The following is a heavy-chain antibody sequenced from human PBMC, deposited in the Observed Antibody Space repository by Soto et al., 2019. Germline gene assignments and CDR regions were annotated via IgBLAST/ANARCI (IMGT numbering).Heavy chain of an antibody. Sequence: SVKVSCKASGGTFSSYAISWVRQAPGQGLEWMGGIIPIFGTANYAQKFQGRVTITADESTSTAYMELSSLRSEDTAVYYCAGGFGEFSVPLVPYYYYYGMDVWGQGTTVPVAS. J-gene: IGHJ6*02. CDR1: GGTFSSYA. D-gene: IGHD3-10*01. V-gene: IGHV1-69*13. CDR2: IIPIFGTA. CDR3: AGGFGEFSVPLVPYYYYYGMDV.